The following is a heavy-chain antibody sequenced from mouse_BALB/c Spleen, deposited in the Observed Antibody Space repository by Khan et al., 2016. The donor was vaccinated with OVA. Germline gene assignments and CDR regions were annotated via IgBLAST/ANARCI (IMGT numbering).Heavy chain of an antibody. Sequence: QVQLKESGPGLVAPSQSLSITCTISGFSLTDYGVHWVRQPPGKGLEWLVVIWSDGSTTYNSALKSRLSIIKDNSKSQIFLKMNSLQNNDTAMYYCARQPYDHYYIMDYWGQGTSVTVSS. CDR1: GFSLTDYG. CDR3: ARQPYDHYYIMDY. V-gene: IGHV2-6-1*01. J-gene: IGHJ4*01. D-gene: IGHD1-1*01. CDR2: IWSDGST.